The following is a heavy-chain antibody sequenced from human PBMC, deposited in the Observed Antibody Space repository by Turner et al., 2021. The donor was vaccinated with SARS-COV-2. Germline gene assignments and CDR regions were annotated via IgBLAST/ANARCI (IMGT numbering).Heavy chain of an antibody. D-gene: IGHD4-4*01. J-gene: IGHJ4*02. CDR1: GFTFSSYG. CDR3: AKQQGLYSNPMYYFDY. V-gene: IGHV3-33*06. CDR2: IWYDGSNK. Sequence: QVQLVESGGGVVQPGRSLRLSCAGSGFTFSSYGMHWVRQAPGKGLEWVAVIWYDGSNKHYADSVKGRFTISRDNSENTLYLQMNSLRVEDTAVYYCAKQQGLYSNPMYYFDYWGQGTLVTVSS.